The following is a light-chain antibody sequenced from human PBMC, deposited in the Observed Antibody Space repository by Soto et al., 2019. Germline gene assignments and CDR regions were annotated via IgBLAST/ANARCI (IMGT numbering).Light chain of an antibody. J-gene: IGKJ5*01. CDR3: QQYMNWPT. Sequence: DIQMTPSPSTLSASIVYRFTITCRASRGIGSRLAWYQRKPGKAPKLLIYDASSSESGVPSTFSGSGSGTEFTLTISSLQSEDFAVYYCQQYMNWPTFGQGTQLEIK. CDR2: DAS. CDR1: RGIGSR. V-gene: IGKV1-5*01.